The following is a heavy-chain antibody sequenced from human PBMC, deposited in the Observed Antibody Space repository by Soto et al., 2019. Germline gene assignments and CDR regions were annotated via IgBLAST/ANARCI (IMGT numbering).Heavy chain of an antibody. D-gene: IGHD1-1*01. J-gene: IGHJ3*02. V-gene: IGHV4-61*01. CDR3: ARGYGPGAFDI. CDR1: GGSVSSGSYY. CDR2: IYYSGST. Sequence: SETLSLTCTVSGGSVSSGSYYWSWIRQPPGKGLEWIGYIYYSGSTNYNPSLKSRVTISVDTSKNQFSLKLSSVTAADTAVYYCARGYGPGAFDIWGQGTMVTVSS.